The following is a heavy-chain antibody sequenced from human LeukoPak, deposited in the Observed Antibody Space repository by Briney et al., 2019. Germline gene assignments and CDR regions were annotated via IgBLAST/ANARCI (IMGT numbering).Heavy chain of an antibody. V-gene: IGHV3-7*01. CDR3: TRGGGDY. Sequence: PGGSLRLSCAASGFTFSDYYMSWIRQVPGKGLECVASINPDGSDKYHVDSVKGRFTISRDNAKNSLSLQMNSLRAEDTAVYYCTRGGGDYWGQGTLVTVSS. CDR2: INPDGSDK. CDR1: GFTFSDYY. J-gene: IGHJ4*02. D-gene: IGHD3-10*01.